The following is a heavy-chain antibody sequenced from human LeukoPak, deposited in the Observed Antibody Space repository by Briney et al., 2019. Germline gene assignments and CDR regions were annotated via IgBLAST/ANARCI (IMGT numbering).Heavy chain of an antibody. V-gene: IGHV3-30-3*01. J-gene: IGHJ3*02. CDR3: ARASGNPPTWEAFDI. D-gene: IGHD1-14*01. Sequence: GGSLRLSCAASGFTFSSYAMHWVRQAPGKGLEWVAVISYDGSNKYYADSVKGRFTISRDNSKNTLYLQMNSLRAEDTAVYYCARASGNPPTWEAFDIWGQGTMVTVSS. CDR2: ISYDGSNK. CDR1: GFTFSSYA.